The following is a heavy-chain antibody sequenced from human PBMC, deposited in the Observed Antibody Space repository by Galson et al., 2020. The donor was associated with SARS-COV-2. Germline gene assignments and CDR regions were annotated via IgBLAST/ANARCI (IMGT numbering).Heavy chain of an antibody. V-gene: IGHV3-23*01. CDR3: AKEGGTGSATDYFQH. J-gene: IGHJ1*01. CDR2: LNNRGDDT. Sequence: GGSLRLSCAASGFTFSNYAMAWVRQAPGKGLEWVSLLNNRGDDTYHADSVRGRFTISRDNSRDTLYLQMNNLRAEDTAVYYCAKEGGTGSATDYFQHWGQGTLVTVSS. D-gene: IGHD6-19*01. CDR1: GFTFSNYA.